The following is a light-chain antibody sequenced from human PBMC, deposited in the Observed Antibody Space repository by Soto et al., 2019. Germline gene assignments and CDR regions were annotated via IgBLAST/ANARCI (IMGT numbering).Light chain of an antibody. CDR3: QQYNNWPLT. Sequence: EIVMTQSPATLSVSPGERATLSCRASQSVNRNLAWYQQKPGQTPRLLIYDASSRATGIPARFSGSGSETDFTLPITSLQSQDFAVYYCQQYNNWPLTFGGGTNVEIK. CDR2: DAS. CDR1: QSVNRN. V-gene: IGKV3-15*01. J-gene: IGKJ4*01.